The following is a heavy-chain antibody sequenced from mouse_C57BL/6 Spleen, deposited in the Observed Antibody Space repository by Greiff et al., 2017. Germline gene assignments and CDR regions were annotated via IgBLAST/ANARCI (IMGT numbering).Heavy chain of an antibody. Sequence: QVQLQQSGAELVRPGASVTLSCKASGYTFTDYEMHWVKQTPVHGLEWIGAIDPETGGTAYNQKFKGKAILTADKSSSTAYMELRSLTSEDSAVYYCTRERVYYGSSHYFDYWGQGTTLTGSS. D-gene: IGHD1-1*01. J-gene: IGHJ2*01. V-gene: IGHV1-15*01. CDR2: IDPETGGT. CDR3: TRERVYYGSSHYFDY. CDR1: GYTFTDYE.